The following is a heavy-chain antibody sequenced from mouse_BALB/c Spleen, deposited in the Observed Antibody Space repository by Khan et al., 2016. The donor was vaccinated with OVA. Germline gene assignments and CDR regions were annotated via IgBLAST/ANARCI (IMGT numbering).Heavy chain of an antibody. CDR2: ISYSGNT. D-gene: IGHD1-1*01. Sequence: EVQLVESGPGLVKPSQSLSLTCTVTGYSIASDYAWNWLRQFPGNKLEWMGFISYSGNTNYNPSLKSRISIPRDTSKNQFFLQLNSVTSEDTATDYCSRVYGGDFDYWGQGTTLTVSS. V-gene: IGHV3-2*02. CDR3: SRVYGGDFDY. CDR1: GYSIASDYA. J-gene: IGHJ2*01.